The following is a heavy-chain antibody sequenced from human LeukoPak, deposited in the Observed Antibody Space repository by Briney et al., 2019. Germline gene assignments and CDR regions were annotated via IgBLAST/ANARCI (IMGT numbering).Heavy chain of an antibody. D-gene: IGHD3-10*01. CDR2: ISAYNGNT. CDR1: GYTFTSYG. V-gene: IGHV1-18*01. Sequence: ASVKVSCKASGYTFTSYGISWVRQAPGQGLEWMGWISAYNGNTNYAQKLQGRVTMTTDTSTSTAYMELRSLRSDDTAVYYCARLYPMVRGSNPMGYNWFDPWGQGTLVTVSS. CDR3: ARLYPMVRGSNPMGYNWFDP. J-gene: IGHJ5*02.